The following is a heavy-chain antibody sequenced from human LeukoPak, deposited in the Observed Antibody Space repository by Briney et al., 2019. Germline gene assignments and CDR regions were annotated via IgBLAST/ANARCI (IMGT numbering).Heavy chain of an antibody. V-gene: IGHV1-2*02. CDR3: ASGREYCSGGSCYSSDDAFDI. CDR1: GYTLTGYY. D-gene: IGHD2-15*01. CDR2: INPNTGGT. J-gene: IGHJ3*02. Sequence: ASVKVSCKASGYTLTGYYMNWVRQAPGQGLEWMGWINPNTGGTNYAQKFQGRVTMTRDTSISTAYMELSRLRSDDTAVYYCASGREYCSGGSCYSSDDAFDIWGQGTMVTVSS.